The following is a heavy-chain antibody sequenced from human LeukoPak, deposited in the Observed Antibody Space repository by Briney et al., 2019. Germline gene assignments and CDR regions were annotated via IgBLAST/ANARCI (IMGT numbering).Heavy chain of an antibody. CDR1: GFTFSDHY. V-gene: IGHV3-72*01. CDR2: TRNKANSYTT. Sequence: PGGSLRLSCAASGFTFSDHYMDWVRQAPGKGLEWVGRTRNKANSYTTEYAASVKGRFTISRDDSKNSLYLQMNSLKTEDTAVYYCARAPYGLVGHYYMDVWGKGTTVTISS. CDR3: ARAPYGLVGHYYMDV. J-gene: IGHJ6*03. D-gene: IGHD1-26*01.